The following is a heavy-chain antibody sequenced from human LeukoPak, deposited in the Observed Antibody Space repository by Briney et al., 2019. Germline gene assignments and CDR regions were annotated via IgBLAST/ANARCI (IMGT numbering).Heavy chain of an antibody. D-gene: IGHD5-24*01. CDR2: IYTSGST. J-gene: IGHJ4*02. CDR3: ARDRDGYNFRFDY. Sequence: SXTLSLTCTVSGGSISSGSYYWSWIRQPAGKGLEWIGRIYTSGSTNYNPSLKSRVTISLDTSKNQFSLRLNSVTAADTAVYYCARDRDGYNFRFDYWGQGTLVTVSS. V-gene: IGHV4-61*02. CDR1: GGSISSGSYY.